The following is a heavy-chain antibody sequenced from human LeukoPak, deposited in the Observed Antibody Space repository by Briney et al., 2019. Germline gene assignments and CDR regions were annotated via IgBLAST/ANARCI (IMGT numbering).Heavy chain of an antibody. Sequence: TSETLSLTCTVSGGSISSYYWSWIRQPPGKGLEWIGNIYYSGSTNYNPSLKSRVTISVDTSKNQFSLKLSSVTAADTAVYYCARLYGSGSYYQPGDYWGQGTLVTVSS. CDR3: ARLYGSGSYYQPGDY. D-gene: IGHD3-10*01. CDR2: IYYSGST. CDR1: GGSISSYY. J-gene: IGHJ4*02. V-gene: IGHV4-59*12.